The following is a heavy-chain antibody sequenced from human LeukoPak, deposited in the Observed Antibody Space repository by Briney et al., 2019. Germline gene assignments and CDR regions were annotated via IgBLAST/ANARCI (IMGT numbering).Heavy chain of an antibody. CDR2: SSSNGGST. CDR3: VNQISCWVY. V-gene: IGHV3-64D*06. Sequence: VGSLRLSCSASGFTFTTLPMHWVRQAPGKGLEYVSGSSSNGGSTYYADSAKGRFIISGDNSKNTLYLQMSSLRPEDTAVYYCVNQISCWVYWGQGTLVTVSS. D-gene: IGHD6-19*01. CDR1: GFTFTTLP. J-gene: IGHJ4*02.